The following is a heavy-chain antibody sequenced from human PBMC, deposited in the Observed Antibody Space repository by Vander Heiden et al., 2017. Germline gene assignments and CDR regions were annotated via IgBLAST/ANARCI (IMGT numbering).Heavy chain of an antibody. CDR1: GFTFSAST. J-gene: IGHJ4*02. CDR2: SRSKISSDET. D-gene: IGHD4-17*01. Sequence: EVQLVESGGGLVQTGGSLKLSCAASGFTFSASTMHWVPRASGRVLEWVGRSRSKISSDETTYAASVKGRLTISRDVSKNTAYLQMKSLKTEDTAIYYCTRRPYGDYVEGGYWGQGTLVTVSS. V-gene: IGHV3-73*01. CDR3: TRRPYGDYVEGGY.